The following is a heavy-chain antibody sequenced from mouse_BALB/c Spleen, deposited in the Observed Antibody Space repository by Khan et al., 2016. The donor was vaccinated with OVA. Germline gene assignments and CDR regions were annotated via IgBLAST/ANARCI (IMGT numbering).Heavy chain of an antibody. V-gene: IGHV2-6-1*01. Sequence: VQLQESGPGLAAPSQSLSITCTISGFSLTTYGVHWVRQPPGKGLEWLVVIWSDGTTNYNSALKSRLTITKDNSQSHVFLKMNSLQTDDTAIYLCARQPYYHYNIMDYWGQGTSVTVSS. CDR3: ARQPYYHYNIMDY. CDR2: IWSDGTT. CDR1: GFSLTTYG. D-gene: IGHD2-10*01. J-gene: IGHJ4*01.